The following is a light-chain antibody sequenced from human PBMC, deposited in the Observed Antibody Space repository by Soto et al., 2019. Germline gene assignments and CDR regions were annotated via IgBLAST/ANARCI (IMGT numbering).Light chain of an antibody. CDR3: QQYDSSPRT. Sequence: EIVLTQSPGTLSLSPGERATLSCRASQSVSSAYLAWYQQKPGQAPRLLIYGASSRATGIPDRFSGSGSGTDFTLTISRLEPEDFAVYDCQQYDSSPRTFGHGTKVELK. CDR1: QSVSSAY. V-gene: IGKV3-20*01. J-gene: IGKJ1*01. CDR2: GAS.